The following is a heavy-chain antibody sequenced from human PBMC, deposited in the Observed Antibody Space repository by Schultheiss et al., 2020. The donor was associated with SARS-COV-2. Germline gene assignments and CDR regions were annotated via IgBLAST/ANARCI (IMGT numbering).Heavy chain of an antibody. J-gene: IGHJ6*02. CDR3: ARVLQAFHYYGMDV. CDR2: MNPNSGNT. V-gene: IGHV1-8*02. Sequence: ASVKVSCKASGYTFTSYYMHWVRQATGQGLEWMGWMNPNSGNTGYAQKFQGRVTMTRNTSISTAYMELSSLRSEDTAVYYCARVLQAFHYYGMDVWGQGTTVTVSS. CDR1: GYTFTSYY. D-gene: IGHD1-26*01.